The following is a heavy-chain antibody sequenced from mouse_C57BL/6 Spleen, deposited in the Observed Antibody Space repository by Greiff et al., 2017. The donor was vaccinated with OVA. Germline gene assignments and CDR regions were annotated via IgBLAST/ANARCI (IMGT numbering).Heavy chain of an antibody. V-gene: IGHV1-80*01. J-gene: IGHJ2*01. CDR1: GYAFSSSW. CDR3: ASVCYDNYFDG. Sequence: QVQLKESGAELVKPGASVKISCKASGYAFSSSWMNWVKQRPGKGLEWIGRIYPGDGDTNYNGQFKGKATLTADKSSRTAYMHLSGLTAEDSAVSVGASVCYDNYFDGWSQGTTLTVSS. D-gene: IGHD2-4*01. CDR2: IYPGDGDT.